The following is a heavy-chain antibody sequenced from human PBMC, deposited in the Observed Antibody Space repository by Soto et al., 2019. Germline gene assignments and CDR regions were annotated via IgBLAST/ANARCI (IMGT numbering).Heavy chain of an antibody. D-gene: IGHD3-10*01. V-gene: IGHV4-39*01. CDR1: GGSISSSSYY. Sequence: SETLSLTCTVSGGSISSSSYYWGWIRQPPGKGLEWIGSIYYSGSTYYNPSLKSRVTISVDTSKNQFSLKLSSVTAADTAVYYCARHPSGGMVRGAYYYYGMDVWGQGTTVTVSS. J-gene: IGHJ6*02. CDR2: IYYSGST. CDR3: ARHPSGGMVRGAYYYYGMDV.